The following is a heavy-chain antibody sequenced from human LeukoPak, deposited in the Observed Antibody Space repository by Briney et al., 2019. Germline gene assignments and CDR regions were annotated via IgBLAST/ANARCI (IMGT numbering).Heavy chain of an antibody. CDR1: GFTFSSYA. V-gene: IGHV3-48*02. CDR2: ISSSSSNT. J-gene: IGHJ4*02. D-gene: IGHD1-26*01. Sequence: PGGSLRLSCAASGFTFSSYAMSWVRQAPGKGLEWISYISSSSSNTFYADSVKGRFTVSRDNAKNSLYLQISSLRDEDTAVYYCTREGEDGSYSNYWGQGTLVTVSS. CDR3: TREGEDGSYSNY.